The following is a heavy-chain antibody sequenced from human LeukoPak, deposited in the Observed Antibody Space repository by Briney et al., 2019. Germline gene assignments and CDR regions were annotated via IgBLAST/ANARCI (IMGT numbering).Heavy chain of an antibody. D-gene: IGHD6-13*01. J-gene: IGHJ6*02. CDR2: INPSGGST. CDR1: GYAFTSYY. CDR3: AIPPFSSSWSDYHYYYGMDV. Sequence: GASVKVSCKASGYAFTSYYMHWVRQAPGQGLEWMGIINPSGGSTSYAQKFQGRVTMTRDTSTSTVYMELSSLRSEDTAVYYCAIPPFSSSWSDYHYYYGMDVWGQGTTVTVSS. V-gene: IGHV1-46*01.